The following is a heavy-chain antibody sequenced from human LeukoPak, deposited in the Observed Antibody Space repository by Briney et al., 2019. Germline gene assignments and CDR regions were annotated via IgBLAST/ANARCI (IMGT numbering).Heavy chain of an antibody. Sequence: PSETLSLTCAVYGGSFSAYYWSWIRQPPGKGLEWIGEIKHSGSTKYNPSLNSRVTISGDMSKNQFSLKVSCVTAADTAVYFCPRLPPPYVFFDFWGQGTLVTVSS. CDR1: GGSFSAYY. D-gene: IGHD2-8*01. CDR2: IKHSGST. CDR3: PRLPPPYVFFDF. J-gene: IGHJ4*02. V-gene: IGHV4-34*01.